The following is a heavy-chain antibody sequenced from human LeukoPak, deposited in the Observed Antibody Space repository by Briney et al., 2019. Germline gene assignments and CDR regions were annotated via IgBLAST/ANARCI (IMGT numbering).Heavy chain of an antibody. CDR3: ARGLVDQLLSSRHLSPQNWFDP. Sequence: SETLSLTCSVSGGSISGFHWSWIRQTAGKGLEWIGRVSTSGNTFYNPSLESRVTMSADTSGIHFSLNLTSVTAADTAVYYCARGLVDQLLSSRHLSPQNWFDPWGQGTLVTVSS. V-gene: IGHV4-4*07. J-gene: IGHJ5*02. CDR2: VSTSGNT. D-gene: IGHD2-2*01. CDR1: GGSISGFH.